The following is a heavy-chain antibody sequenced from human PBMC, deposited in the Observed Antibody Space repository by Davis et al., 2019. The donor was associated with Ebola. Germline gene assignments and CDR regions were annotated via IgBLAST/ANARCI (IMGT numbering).Heavy chain of an antibody. CDR3: ARTLGYCSSTSCYSYYFDY. D-gene: IGHD2-2*01. V-gene: IGHV1-18*01. CDR2: ISAYNGNT. CDR1: GYTFTSYG. Sequence: ASVKVSCKASGYTFTSYGISWVRQAPGQGLEWMGWISAYNGNTNYAQKLQGRVTMTTDTSTSTAYMELRSLKSDDTAVYYCARTLGYCSSTSCYSYYFDYWGQGTLVTVSS. J-gene: IGHJ4*02.